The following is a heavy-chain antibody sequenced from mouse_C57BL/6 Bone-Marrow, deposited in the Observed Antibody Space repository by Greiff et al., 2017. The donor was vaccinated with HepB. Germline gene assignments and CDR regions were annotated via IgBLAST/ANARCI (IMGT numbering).Heavy chain of an antibody. V-gene: IGHV5-6*01. CDR2: ISSGGSYT. J-gene: IGHJ4*01. CDR3: ARHDPYAMDY. CDR1: GFTFSSYG. Sequence: EVQLQESGGDLVKPGGSLKLSCAASGFTFSSYGMSWVRQTPDKRLEWVATISSGGSYTYYPDSVKGRFTISRDNAKNTLYLQMSSLKSEDTAMYYCARHDPYAMDYWGQGTSVTVSS.